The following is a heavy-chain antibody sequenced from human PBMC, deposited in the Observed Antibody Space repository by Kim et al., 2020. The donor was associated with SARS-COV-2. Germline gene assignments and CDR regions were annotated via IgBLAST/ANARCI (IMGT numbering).Heavy chain of an antibody. CDR3: AHRRPLGYGMDV. J-gene: IGHJ6*02. Sequence: RYRPSLKSRLTITNDTSNNQVVLTMTNMYPVDTATYYCAHRRPLGYGMDVWGQGTTVTVSS. V-gene: IGHV2-5*01.